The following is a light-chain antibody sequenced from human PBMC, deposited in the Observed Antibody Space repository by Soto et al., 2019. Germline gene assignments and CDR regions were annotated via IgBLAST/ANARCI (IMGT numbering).Light chain of an antibody. J-gene: IGLJ2*01. CDR3: QVWDSSSDHVV. Sequence: SYDLTQPPSVSVAPGKTARITCGGNNIGSKSVHWYQQKPGQAPVLVISYDSDRPSGIPERFSGSNSGSTATLTISRVEAGDEADYYCQVWDSSSDHVVFGGGTKLTVL. CDR1: NIGSKS. CDR2: YDS. V-gene: IGLV3-21*04.